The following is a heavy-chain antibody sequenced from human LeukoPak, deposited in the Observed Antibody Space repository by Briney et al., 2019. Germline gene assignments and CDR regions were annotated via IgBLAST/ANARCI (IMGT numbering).Heavy chain of an antibody. CDR2: ISYDGSNK. CDR3: AKDLYDSSGYDDY. J-gene: IGHJ4*02. V-gene: IGHV3-30-3*01. CDR1: GFTFSSYA. Sequence: PGGSLRLSCAASGFTFSSYAMHWVRQAPGKGLEWVAVISYDGSNKYYADSVKGRFTISRDNSENTLYLQMNSLRGEDTAVYYCAKDLYDSSGYDDYWGQGTLVTVSS. D-gene: IGHD3-22*01.